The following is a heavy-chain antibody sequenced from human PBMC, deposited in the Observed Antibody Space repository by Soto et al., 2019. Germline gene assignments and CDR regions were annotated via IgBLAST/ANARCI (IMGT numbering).Heavy chain of an antibody. D-gene: IGHD5-18*01. Sequence: PGGSLRLSCAASGFTFSSDGMHWVRQAPGKGLEGVAVISYDGSNKYYADSVKGRFTISRDNSKNTLYLQMNSLRAEDTAVYYCAKDKRYSYGRTYSYYGMDVWGQGTMVTVSS. CDR1: GFTFSSDG. CDR3: AKDKRYSYGRTYSYYGMDV. CDR2: ISYDGSNK. V-gene: IGHV3-30*18. J-gene: IGHJ6*02.